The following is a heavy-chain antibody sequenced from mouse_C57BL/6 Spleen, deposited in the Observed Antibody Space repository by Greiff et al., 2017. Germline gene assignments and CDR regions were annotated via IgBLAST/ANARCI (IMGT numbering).Heavy chain of an antibody. CDR2: IDPSDSYT. J-gene: IGHJ4*01. CDR1: GYTFTSYW. V-gene: IGHV1-59*01. CDR3: AREYRYAMDY. Sequence: VQLQQPGAELVRPGTSVKLSCKASGYTFTSYWMHWVKQRPGQGLEWIGVIDPSDSYTNYNQKFKGKATLTVDTSSSTAYMQLSSLTSEDSAVYYCAREYRYAMDYWGQGTSVTVSS. D-gene: IGHD5-1*01.